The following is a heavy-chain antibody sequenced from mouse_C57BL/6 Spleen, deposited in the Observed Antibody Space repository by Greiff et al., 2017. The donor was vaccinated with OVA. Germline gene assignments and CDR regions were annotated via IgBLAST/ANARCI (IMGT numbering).Heavy chain of an antibody. V-gene: IGHV5-16*01. CDR2: INYDGSST. Sequence: EVKLMESEGGLVQPGSSMKLSCTASGFTFSDYYMAWVRQVPEKGLEWVANINYDGSSTYYLDSLKSRFIISRDNAKNILYLQMSSLKSEDTATYYCARDSHYGNLYYYAMDYWGQGTSVTVSS. CDR3: ARDSHYGNLYYYAMDY. CDR1: GFTFSDYY. D-gene: IGHD2-1*01. J-gene: IGHJ4*01.